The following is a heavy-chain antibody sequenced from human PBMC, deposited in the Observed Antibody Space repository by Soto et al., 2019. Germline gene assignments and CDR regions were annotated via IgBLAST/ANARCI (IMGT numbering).Heavy chain of an antibody. J-gene: IGHJ4*02. CDR1: GGSISRYY. CDR2: IHYSGST. D-gene: IGHD6-19*01. V-gene: IGHV4-59*01. Sequence: LSLTCTVSGGSISRYYWTWIRQAPGKGLECIGYIHYSGSTTYNPSLKSRVTMSVDTSKNQFSLRLISVTRADTAVYYCARDRGWAYSLDYWGQGALVTFSS. CDR3: ARDRGWAYSLDY.